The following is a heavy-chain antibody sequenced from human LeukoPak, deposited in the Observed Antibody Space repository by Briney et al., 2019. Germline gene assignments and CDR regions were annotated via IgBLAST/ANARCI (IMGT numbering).Heavy chain of an antibody. D-gene: IGHD1-26*01. CDR2: IYYTGDT. V-gene: IGHV4-59*08. CDR1: GGSISNNY. J-gene: IGHJ4*02. Sequence: SETLSLTCTVSGGSISNNYWSWIRQPPGKGLEYVGYIYYTGDTNSNPSLKSRVTISLDMSKNQISLKLSSVTAADTAVYYCAKGLSSGSYLYFDYWGQGTLVTVSS. CDR3: AKGLSSGSYLYFDY.